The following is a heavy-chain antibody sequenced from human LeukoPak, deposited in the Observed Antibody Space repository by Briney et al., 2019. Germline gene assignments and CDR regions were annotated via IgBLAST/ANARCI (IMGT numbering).Heavy chain of an antibody. V-gene: IGHV7-4-1*02. Sequence: GASVKVSCKASGYTFTSYAMNWVRQAPGQGLEWMGLINTNTGNQTYAQGFTGRLVFSLDTSVSTAYLQISSLKAEDTAVYYCARVRVVEGATRKSYFVYWGEGNLVTVSS. CDR3: ARVRVVEGATRKSYFVY. CDR2: INTNTGNQ. CDR1: GYTFTSYA. J-gene: IGHJ4*02. D-gene: IGHD1-26*01.